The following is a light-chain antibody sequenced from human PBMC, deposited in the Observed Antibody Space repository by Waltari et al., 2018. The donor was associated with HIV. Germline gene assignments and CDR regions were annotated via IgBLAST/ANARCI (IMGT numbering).Light chain of an antibody. Sequence: QSALTQPASVSGSPGQSITISCTGTSSDVGGYIYVSWYQQHPGKAPKLMIYDVSNRPSGVSNRFSGSKSGNTASLTISGLLAEDEADYYCSSYTSSSTYVFGTGTKVTVL. CDR2: DVS. CDR1: SSDVGGYIY. V-gene: IGLV2-14*03. CDR3: SSYTSSSTYV. J-gene: IGLJ1*01.